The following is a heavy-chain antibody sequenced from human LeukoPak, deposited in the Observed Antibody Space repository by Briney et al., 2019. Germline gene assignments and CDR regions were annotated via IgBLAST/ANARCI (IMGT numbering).Heavy chain of an antibody. D-gene: IGHD2-2*01. CDR1: GFTFSNYG. CDR2: ISYDGSKK. CDR3: AKERYCSSTSCHENYSYYGMDV. Sequence: GGSLRLSCAASGFTFSNYGMHWVRQAPGKGLEWVAVISYDGSKKYYADSVKGRFIISRANSKNTLYLQMNSLRAEDTAVYYCAKERYCSSTSCHENYSYYGMDVWGQGTTVTVSS. J-gene: IGHJ6*02. V-gene: IGHV3-30*18.